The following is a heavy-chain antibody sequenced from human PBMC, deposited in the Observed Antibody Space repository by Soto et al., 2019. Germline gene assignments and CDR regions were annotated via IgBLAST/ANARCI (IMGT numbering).Heavy chain of an antibody. CDR3: ARGWTFDP. CDR1: GCTFSSYA. CDR2: INGGGDST. Sequence: GESLKLSCAAAGCTFSSYAVSWVRQAPGKGLEWVSGINGGGDSTYFADSVRGRFTISRDNSKNTLFLQMNSLRAEDTAVYYCARGWTFDPWGQRTLVTLPS. J-gene: IGHJ5*02. D-gene: IGHD1-1*01. V-gene: IGHV3-23*01.